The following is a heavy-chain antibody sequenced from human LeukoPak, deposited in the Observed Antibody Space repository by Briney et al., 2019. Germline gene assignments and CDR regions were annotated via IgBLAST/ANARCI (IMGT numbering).Heavy chain of an antibody. Sequence: KPGGSLRLSCAASGFTLSNAWMSWVRQAPGKGLEWVSSISSGSGDIYYADSVKGRFTISRDNAKNSVYLEMNSLRAEDTAVYYCARGLSSSWQYFDYWGQGTLVTVSS. CDR2: ISSGSGDI. J-gene: IGHJ4*02. D-gene: IGHD6-13*01. V-gene: IGHV3-21*01. CDR3: ARGLSSSWQYFDY. CDR1: GFTLSNAW.